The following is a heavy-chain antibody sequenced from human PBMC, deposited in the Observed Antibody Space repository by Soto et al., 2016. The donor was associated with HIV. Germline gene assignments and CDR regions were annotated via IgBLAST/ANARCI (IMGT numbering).Heavy chain of an antibody. Sequence: VQLVESGGGLVKPGGSLRLSCAASGFTFSDHYMSWIRQAPGKGLEWISYISSRNTYTDYVDSLKGRATIPRDNTKNSLYLQINRLRVEDTAIYYCAGGKNTFHPWGQGILVTVSS. CDR3: AGGKNTFHP. V-gene: IGHV3-11*05. D-gene: IGHD6-25*01. CDR2: ISSRNTYT. CDR1: GFTFSDHY. J-gene: IGHJ5*02.